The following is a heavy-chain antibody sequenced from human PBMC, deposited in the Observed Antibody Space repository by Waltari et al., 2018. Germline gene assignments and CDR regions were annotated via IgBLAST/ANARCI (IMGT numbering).Heavy chain of an antibody. D-gene: IGHD6-19*01. CDR2: ISFDGSDK. CDR1: GFTFSSYA. V-gene: IGHV3-30*18. Sequence: QVQLVESGGGVVQPGRSLRLSCSASGFTFSSYAMHWVRQAPGKGLGWVALISFDGSDKYFVDSVKGRFTISRDNSKNTLFLQMNSLRAEDAAVYYCAKAQYSSGLFYAFDVWGQGTKVTVSS. J-gene: IGHJ3*01. CDR3: AKAQYSSGLFYAFDV.